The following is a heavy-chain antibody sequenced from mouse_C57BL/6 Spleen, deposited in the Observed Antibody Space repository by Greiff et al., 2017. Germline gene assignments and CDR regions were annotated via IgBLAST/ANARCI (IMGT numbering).Heavy chain of an antibody. D-gene: IGHD2-2*01. CDR1: GYSITSGYY. V-gene: IGHV3-6*01. CDR3: ARGGYDEGGYFDY. J-gene: IGHJ2*01. CDR2: ISYDGSN. Sequence: VQLQQSGPGLVKPSQSLSLTCSVTGYSITSGYYWNWIRQFPGNKLEWMGYISYDGSNNYNPSLKNRISITRDTSKNQFFLKLNSVTTEDTATYYCARGGYDEGGYFDYWGQGTTLTVSS.